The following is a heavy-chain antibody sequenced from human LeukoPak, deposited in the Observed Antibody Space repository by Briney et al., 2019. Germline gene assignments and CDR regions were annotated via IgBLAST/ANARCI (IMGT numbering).Heavy chain of an antibody. V-gene: IGHV4-34*01. J-gene: IGHJ4*02. D-gene: IGHD4-23*01. CDR1: GGSFSGYY. CDR3: ARAPRVYGGRYFDY. CDR2: INHSGST. Sequence: SETLSLTYAVYGGSFSGYYWSWIRQPPGKGLEWIGEINHSGSTNYNPSLKSRVTISVDTSKNQFSLKLSSVTAADTAVYYCARAPRVYGGRYFDYWGQGTLVTVSS.